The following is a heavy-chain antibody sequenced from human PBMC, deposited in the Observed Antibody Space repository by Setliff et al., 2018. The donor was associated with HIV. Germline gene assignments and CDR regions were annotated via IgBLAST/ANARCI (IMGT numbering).Heavy chain of an antibody. CDR1: GFTFNTYS. CDR3: AKAMGHLPYFFDS. V-gene: IGHV3-21*01. CDR2: ISSTSTYI. J-gene: IGHJ4*02. Sequence: PGGSLRLSCAASGFTFNTYSLNWVRQAPGKGLEWFSSISSTSTYIYYADSVRGRFTVSRDNAKNSLYLQMDGLRAEDTAVYFCAKAMGHLPYFFDSWGQGTLVTVSS.